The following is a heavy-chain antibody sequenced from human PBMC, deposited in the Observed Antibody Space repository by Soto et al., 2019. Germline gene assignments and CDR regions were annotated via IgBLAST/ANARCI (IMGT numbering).Heavy chain of an antibody. CDR3: AREASVLIPDAQPSRFDS. V-gene: IGHV1-18*01. CDR1: GYSFMKYG. CDR2: ISPYSGYT. D-gene: IGHD2-8*01. Sequence: ASVKVSCKASGYSFMKYGINWVRQAPGQGLEWVGWISPYSGYTHSAQKFHGRLTLTTDTAASTAYMELRILRSADTALYYCAREASVLIPDAQPSRFDSWGQGTLVTVSS. J-gene: IGHJ4*02.